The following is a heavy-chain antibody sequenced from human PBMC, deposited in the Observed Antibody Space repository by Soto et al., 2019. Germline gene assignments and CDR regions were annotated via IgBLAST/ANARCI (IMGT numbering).Heavy chain of an antibody. CDR2: ISYDGSNK. CDR3: AKDRAVAGRYYYYGMDV. CDR1: GFTFSSYG. Sequence: QVQLVESGGGVVQPGRSLRLSCAASGFTFSSYGMHWVRQAPGKGLEWVAVISYDGSNKYYADSVKGRFTIFRDNSKNSLDLQMNSLRAEDTAVYYCAKDRAVAGRYYYYGMDVWGQGTTVTVSS. V-gene: IGHV3-30*18. D-gene: IGHD6-19*01. J-gene: IGHJ6*02.